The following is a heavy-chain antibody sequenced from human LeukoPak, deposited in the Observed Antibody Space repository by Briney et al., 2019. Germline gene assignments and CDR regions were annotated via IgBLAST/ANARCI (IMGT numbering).Heavy chain of an antibody. V-gene: IGHV1-18*01. D-gene: IGHD5-18*01. CDR1: GYTFTSYG. J-gene: IGHJ6*02. CDR3: ARAGLSWIQLSSYGMDV. Sequence: ASVKVSCKASGYTFTSYGISWVRQAPGQGLEWMGWISAYNGNTNYAQKLQGRVTMTTDTSTSTAYMELRSLRSDDTAVYYCARAGLSWIQLSSYGMDVWGQGTLVTVSS. CDR2: ISAYNGNT.